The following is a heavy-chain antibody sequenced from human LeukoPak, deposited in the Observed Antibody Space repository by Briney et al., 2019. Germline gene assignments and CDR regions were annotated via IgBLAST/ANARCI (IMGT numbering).Heavy chain of an antibody. CDR1: GGSISSSSYY. J-gene: IGHJ4*02. V-gene: IGHV4-39*01. CDR2: IYYSGST. D-gene: IGHD3-22*01. Sequence: SETLSLTCTVSGGSISSSSYYWGWIRQPPGKGLEWLGSIYYSGSTYYNPSLKSRVTISVDTSKNQFSLKLSSVTAADTAVYYCARRGSSGYYWGQGTLVTVSS. CDR3: ARRGSSGYY.